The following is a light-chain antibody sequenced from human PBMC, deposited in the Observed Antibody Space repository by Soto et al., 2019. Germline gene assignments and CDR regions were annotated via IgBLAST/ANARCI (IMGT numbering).Light chain of an antibody. J-gene: IGLJ1*01. CDR1: TSNIGTNY. V-gene: IGLV1-47*01. Sequence: QSVLTQPPSASGTPGQRVTISCSGSTSNIGTNYVYWYQQLPGTAPKLLIYRDDQRPSGVPARFSGSKSGTSASLAISGLRSEDQAYYFCAAWDDIRSGFHVFGTGTKLTVL. CDR2: RDD. CDR3: AAWDDIRSGFHV.